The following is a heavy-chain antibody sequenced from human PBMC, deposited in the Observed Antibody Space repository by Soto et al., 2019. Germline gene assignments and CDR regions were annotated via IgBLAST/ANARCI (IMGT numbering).Heavy chain of an antibody. CDR1: GFTFSDHY. CDR2: SRNKANSYTT. CDR3: ASLRQDSSGWYYFDY. Sequence: SGFTFSDHYMDWVRQAPGKGLEWVGRSRNKANSYTTEYYADSVKGRFTISRDNSKNTLYLQMNSLRAEDTAVYYCASLRQDSSGWYYFDYWGHGTLVTVSS. J-gene: IGHJ4*01. D-gene: IGHD6-19*01. V-gene: IGHV3-72*01.